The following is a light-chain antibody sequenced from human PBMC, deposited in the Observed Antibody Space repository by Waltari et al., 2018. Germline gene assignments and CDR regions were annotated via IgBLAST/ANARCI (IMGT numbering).Light chain of an antibody. V-gene: IGLV3-21*03. CDR3: QVWDSSSDHWV. Sequence: SYVLTQPPSVSVAPGKTARITCGGNNIGRKSVHWYQQKPGQAPVLVVYDDSDRPSGIPERFSGSNSGTTATLTISRVEAGYEADYYCQVWDSSSDHWVFGGGTKLTVL. CDR1: NIGRKS. CDR2: DDS. J-gene: IGLJ3*02.